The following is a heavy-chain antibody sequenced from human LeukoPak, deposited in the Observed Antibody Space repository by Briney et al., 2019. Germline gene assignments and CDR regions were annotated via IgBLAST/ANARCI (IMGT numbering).Heavy chain of an antibody. CDR3: ARGTGSYYSLGY. J-gene: IGHJ4*02. CDR1: GFTFSSYW. Sequence: QPGGSLRLSCAASGFTFSSYWMHWVRQAPGKGLVWVSRINGVGGSTSYADSVKGRFTISRDNAKNTLYLQMDSLRAEDTAMYYCARGTGSYYSLGYWGQGTLVTVSS. D-gene: IGHD1-26*01. V-gene: IGHV3-74*01. CDR2: INGVGGST.